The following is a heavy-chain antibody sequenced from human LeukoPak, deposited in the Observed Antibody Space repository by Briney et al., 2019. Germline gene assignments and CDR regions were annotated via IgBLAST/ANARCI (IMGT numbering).Heavy chain of an antibody. CDR3: ARGSGGIYYGGIDY. V-gene: IGHV4-30-2*01. Sequence: SETLSLTCAVSGGSISSDGYSWSWIRQPPGKGLEWIGYIYHSGSTYYNPSLKSRATISVDRSKNQFSLNLSSATAADTAAYYCARGSGGIYYGGIDYWGQGTLVIVSS. J-gene: IGHJ4*02. D-gene: IGHD1-26*01. CDR1: GGSISSDGYS. CDR2: IYHSGST.